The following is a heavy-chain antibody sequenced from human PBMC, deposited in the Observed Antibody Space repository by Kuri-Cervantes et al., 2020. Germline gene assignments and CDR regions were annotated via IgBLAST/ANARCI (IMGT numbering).Heavy chain of an antibody. CDR2: IIPIFGTA. CDR1: GYTFTSYG. D-gene: IGHD1-1*01. Sequence: SVKVSCKASGYTFTSYGISWVRQASGQGLEWMGGIIPIFGTANYAQKFQGRVTITADESTSTAYMELSSLRSEDTAVYYCARNYNWNDVFSGGFDPWGQGTLVTVSS. CDR3: ARNYNWNDVFSGGFDP. J-gene: IGHJ5*02. V-gene: IGHV1-69*13.